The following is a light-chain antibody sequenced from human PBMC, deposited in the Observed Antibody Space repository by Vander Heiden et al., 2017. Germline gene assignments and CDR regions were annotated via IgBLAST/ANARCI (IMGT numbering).Light chain of an antibody. V-gene: IGKV1-6*02. J-gene: IGKJ1*01. CDR1: QDITYD. Sequence: AVQVTQSPSSLSASVGDRVTITCRSSQDITYDLAWFQQKPGKPPELLIYAASTLQTGVPSRFSDSGSGRDFTLTISSLQPEDYATYYCRQDDSYPWAFGQGTMVDI. CDR3: RQDDSYPWA. CDR2: AAS.